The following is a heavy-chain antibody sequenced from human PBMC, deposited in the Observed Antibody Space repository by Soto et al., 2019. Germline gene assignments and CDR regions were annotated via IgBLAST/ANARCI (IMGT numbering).Heavy chain of an antibody. D-gene: IGHD3-22*01. CDR2: ISYDGSNK. J-gene: IGHJ4*02. V-gene: IGHV3-30-3*01. CDR1: GFTFSSYA. CDR3: ARDHDSSGYSPTKFDY. Sequence: GGSLRLSCAASGFTFSSYAMHWGRQAPGKGLEWVAVISYDGSNKYYADSVKGRFTISRDNSKNTLYLQMNSLRAEDTAVYYCARDHDSSGYSPTKFDYWGQGTLVTVSS.